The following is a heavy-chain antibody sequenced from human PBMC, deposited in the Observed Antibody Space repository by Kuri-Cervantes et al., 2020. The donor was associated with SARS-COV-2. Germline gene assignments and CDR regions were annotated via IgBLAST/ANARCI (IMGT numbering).Heavy chain of an antibody. Sequence: GESLKISCAASGFTFSSYAMSWVRQAPGKGLEWVSAISGSGGSTYYADSVKGRFTISRDNSKNTLYLQMNSLRAEDTAVYYCARDDVVVPAATDYYYGMDVWGQGTTVTVSS. J-gene: IGHJ6*02. V-gene: IGHV3-23*01. CDR3: ARDDVVVPAATDYYYGMDV. D-gene: IGHD2-2*01. CDR2: ISGSGGST. CDR1: GFTFSSYA.